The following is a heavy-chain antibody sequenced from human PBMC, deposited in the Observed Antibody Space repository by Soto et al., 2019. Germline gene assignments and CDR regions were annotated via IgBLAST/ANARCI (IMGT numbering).Heavy chain of an antibody. CDR3: ARAARIFGVVIRNWFDP. CDR1: GYTFSIYS. V-gene: IGHV1-3*01. J-gene: IGHJ5*02. D-gene: IGHD3-3*01. Sequence: ASLNVSCKSSGYTFSIYSIHWVRQAPGQRLEWMGWINAGNGNTKYSQKFQGRVTITRDTSASTAYMELSSLRSEDTAVYYCARAARIFGVVIRNWFDPWGQGTLVTVS. CDR2: INAGNGNT.